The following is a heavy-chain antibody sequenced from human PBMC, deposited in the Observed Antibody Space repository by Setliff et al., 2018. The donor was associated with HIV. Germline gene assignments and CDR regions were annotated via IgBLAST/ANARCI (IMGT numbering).Heavy chain of an antibody. V-gene: IGHV4-39*07. J-gene: IGHJ4*02. CDR3: ARGRRRSSTPYYFDY. Sequence: SETLSLTCNVSGFSFRNSFYNWGWIRQPPGKGLEWIGTIYYSGTTYYNPSLKSRVTISIDTSKSQFSLKLTSVSAADTAMYYCARGRRRSSTPYYFDYWGQGTLVTVSS. CDR2: IYYSGTT. CDR1: GFSFRNSFYN.